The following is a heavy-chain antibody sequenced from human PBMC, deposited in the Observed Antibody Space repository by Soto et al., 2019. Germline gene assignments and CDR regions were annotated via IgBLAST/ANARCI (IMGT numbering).Heavy chain of an antibody. CDR1: GFTFSDYW. Sequence: VGSLRLSCAASGFTFSDYWMYWVRQAPGKGLVWVSRIHGDGSGTSYADSVKGRFSISRDNAWNMLYLQMNSLRAEDTAVYYCARGGVSGSYSYYYYGMDVWGQGTTVTVSS. J-gene: IGHJ6*02. CDR3: ARGGVSGSYSYYYYGMDV. CDR2: IHGDGSGT. V-gene: IGHV3-74*01. D-gene: IGHD1-26*01.